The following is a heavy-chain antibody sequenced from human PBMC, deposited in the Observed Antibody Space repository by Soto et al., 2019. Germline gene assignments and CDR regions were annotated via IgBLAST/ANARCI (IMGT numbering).Heavy chain of an antibody. CDR3: ARGQGDPRGYYGSGSYYNDY. D-gene: IGHD3-10*01. J-gene: IGHJ4*02. V-gene: IGHV4-31*01. Sequence: QVQLQESGPGLVKPSQTLSLTCTVSGGSISSGGYYWSWIRQHPGKGLEWIGYIYYSGSTYYNPYINSLVTISVDTSTNQFSLKLSSVNAADTAVYYCARGQGDPRGYYGSGSYYNDYWGQGTLVTVSS. CDR2: IYYSGST. CDR1: GGSISSGGYY.